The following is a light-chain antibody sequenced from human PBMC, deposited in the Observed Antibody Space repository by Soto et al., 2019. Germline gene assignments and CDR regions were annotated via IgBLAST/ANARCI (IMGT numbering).Light chain of an antibody. J-gene: IGKJ1*01. Sequence: EIVLTQSPATLSLSPGESATLSCRASQSVSSYLAWYQQKTGQAPRLLIYDESNRATGIPDRLSGSGSGTDLNLTISRLEPEDFAVYYCQXRSNWPWTCGQGTKVDIK. CDR1: QSVSSY. V-gene: IGKV3-11*01. CDR2: DES. CDR3: QXRSNWPWT.